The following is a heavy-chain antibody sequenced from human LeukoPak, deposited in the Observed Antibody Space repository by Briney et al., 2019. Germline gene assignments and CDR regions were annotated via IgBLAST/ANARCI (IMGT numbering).Heavy chain of an antibody. CDR2: ISSSATTT. CDR3: TRLAVATPGVDP. D-gene: IGHD5-12*01. CDR1: GFPFSSFE. V-gene: IGHV3-48*03. Sequence: PGGSRRLSCAASGFPFSSFEMYWVRQAPGKGLEWVSYISSSATTTYYADSVKGRFTISRDNVKNSLYLQMNSLRAEDTAVYYCTRLAVATPGVDPWGQGTLVTVSS. J-gene: IGHJ5*02.